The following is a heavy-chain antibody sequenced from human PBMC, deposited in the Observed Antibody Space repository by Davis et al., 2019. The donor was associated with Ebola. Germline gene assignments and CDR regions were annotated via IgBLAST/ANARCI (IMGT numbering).Heavy chain of an antibody. J-gene: IGHJ6*04. CDR2: ISYDGNNR. CDR3: ARDTYYYYNTMDV. V-gene: IGHV3-30*03. CDR1: GFTFGDYG. Sequence: GGSLRLSCAASGFTFGDYGMHWLRQAPGKGLEWVAVISYDGNNRYTVDSVKGRFTISRDNAKNTLYLQMNSLRAEDTAVYYCARDTYYYYNTMDVWGKGTTVTVSS.